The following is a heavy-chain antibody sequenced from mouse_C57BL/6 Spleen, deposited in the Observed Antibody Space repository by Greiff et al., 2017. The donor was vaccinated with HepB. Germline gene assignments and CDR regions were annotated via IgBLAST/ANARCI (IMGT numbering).Heavy chain of an antibody. V-gene: IGHV5-17*01. D-gene: IGHD1-1*01. CDR3: AMVYYYGSSHDAMDY. CDR1: GFTFSDYG. CDR2: ISSGSSTI. Sequence: EVQLVESGGGLVKPGGSLKLSCAASGFTFSDYGMHWVRQAPEKGLEWVAYISSGSSTIYYADTVKGRFTISRDNAKNTLFLQMTSLRSEDTAMYYCAMVYYYGSSHDAMDYWGQGTSVTVSS. J-gene: IGHJ4*01.